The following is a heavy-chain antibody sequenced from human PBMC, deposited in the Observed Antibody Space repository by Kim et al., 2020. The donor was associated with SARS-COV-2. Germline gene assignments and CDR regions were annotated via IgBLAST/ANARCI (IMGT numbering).Heavy chain of an antibody. Sequence: GGSLRLSCVGSGFIFRDSSMSWVRQAPGKGLEWVSGISSGGDSAYYADSVNGRVSISISKAEYTLYLQMDIKRAENAAADVYARSTDNKNRRVFDVCVQ. CDR3: ARSTDNKNRRVFDV. V-gene: IGHV3-23*01. J-gene: IGHJ4*02. CDR2: ISSGGDSA. D-gene: IGHD1-1*01. CDR1: GFIFRDSS.